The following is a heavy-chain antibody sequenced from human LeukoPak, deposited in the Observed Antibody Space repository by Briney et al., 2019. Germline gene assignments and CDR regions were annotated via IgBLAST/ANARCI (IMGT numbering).Heavy chain of an antibody. CDR1: GGSISIGSYY. V-gene: IGHV4-61*02. CDR2: IYTSGST. J-gene: IGHJ4*02. Sequence: PSQTLSLTCTVSGGSISIGSYYWSWIRQPAGKGLEWIGRIYTSGSTNYNPSLKSRVTISVDTSKNQFSLKLSSVTAADTAVYYCARTYICGGDCYSFDYWGQGTLVTVSS. D-gene: IGHD2-21*02. CDR3: ARTYICGGDCYSFDY.